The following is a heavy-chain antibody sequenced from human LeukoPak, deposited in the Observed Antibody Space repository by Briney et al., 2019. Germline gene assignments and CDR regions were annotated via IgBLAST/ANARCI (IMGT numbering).Heavy chain of an antibody. V-gene: IGHV1-2*06. Sequence: ASVKVSCKASGYTFTGYYVHWVRQAPGQGLEWMGRISPNSGDTNYAQKFQGRVTMTRDTSISTAYMELSRLRSDDTAVYYCARDYCGGDCFPDYWGQGTLVTVSS. CDR1: GYTFTGYY. J-gene: IGHJ4*02. CDR2: ISPNSGDT. D-gene: IGHD2-21*02. CDR3: ARDYCGGDCFPDY.